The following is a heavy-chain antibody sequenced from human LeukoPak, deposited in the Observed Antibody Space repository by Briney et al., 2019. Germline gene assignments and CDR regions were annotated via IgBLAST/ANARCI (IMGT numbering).Heavy chain of an antibody. CDR3: ARDGGRYDSDYDQLDY. V-gene: IGHV3-21*01. D-gene: IGHD5-12*01. J-gene: IGHJ4*02. CDR1: GFTFSSYS. CDR2: ISSSSSYI. Sequence: GGSLRLSCAASGFTFSSYSMNWVRQAPGKGLEWVSSISSSSSYIYYADSVKGRFTISRDNAKNSLYLQMNSLRAEDTAVYYCARDGGRYDSDYDQLDYWGQGTLVTVSS.